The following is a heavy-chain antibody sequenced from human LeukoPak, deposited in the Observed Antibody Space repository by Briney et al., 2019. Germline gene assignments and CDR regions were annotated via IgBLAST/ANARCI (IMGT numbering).Heavy chain of an antibody. V-gene: IGHV6-1*01. D-gene: IGHD3-10*01. Sequence: SQTLSLTCAISGDSVSSNSAAWNWLRQSPSRGLEWLGRTYYRSKWYNDYAVSVKSRITINPDTSKNQFSLQLNSVTPEDTAVYYCARAGGTIYYYYYGMDVWGQGTTVTVSS. CDR1: GDSVSSNSAA. CDR3: ARAGGTIYYYYYGMDV. J-gene: IGHJ6*02. CDR2: TYYRSKWYN.